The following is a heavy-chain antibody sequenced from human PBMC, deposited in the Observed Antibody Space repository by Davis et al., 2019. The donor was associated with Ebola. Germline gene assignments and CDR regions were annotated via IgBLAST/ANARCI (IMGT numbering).Heavy chain of an antibody. CDR1: GFTFSSYW. CDR3: VRAGDGGSYLDY. CDR2: INADGITT. V-gene: IGHV3-74*01. J-gene: IGHJ4*02. D-gene: IGHD1-26*01. Sequence: PGGSLRLSCAASGFTFSSYWMHWVRQVPGKGLVWVSRINADGITTSYADSVTGRFTISRDNAKSTLYLQMNSLRAEDTAVYYCVRAGDGGSYLDYWGQGTLLTVSS.